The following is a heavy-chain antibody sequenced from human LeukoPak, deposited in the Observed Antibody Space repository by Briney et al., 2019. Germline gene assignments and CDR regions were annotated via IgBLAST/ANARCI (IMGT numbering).Heavy chain of an antibody. D-gene: IGHD2-15*01. CDR2: MNPNSGNT. J-gene: IGHJ4*02. CDR3: ARRYCSGGSCFRRKHYFDY. CDR1: GYTFTSYD. V-gene: IGHV1-8*01. Sequence: ASVKVSCKASGYTFTSYDINWVRQATGQGLEWMGWMNPNSGNTGYAQKFQGRVTMTRNTSISTAYMELSSLRSGDTAVYYCARRYCSGGSCFRRKHYFDYWGQGTLVTVSS.